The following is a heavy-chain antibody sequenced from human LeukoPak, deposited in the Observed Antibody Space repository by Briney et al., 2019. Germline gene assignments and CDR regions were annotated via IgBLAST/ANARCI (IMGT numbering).Heavy chain of an antibody. Sequence: ASVKVSCKVSGYTLTELSMHWVRQAPGKGLEWMGGFNPEDGETIYAQKLKGRVTMTEDTSTDTAYMELSSLRSEDTAVYYCATVGVTAMASLDYWGQGTLVTVSS. CDR1: GYTLTELS. CDR2: FNPEDGET. J-gene: IGHJ4*02. D-gene: IGHD5-18*01. V-gene: IGHV1-24*01. CDR3: ATVGVTAMASLDY.